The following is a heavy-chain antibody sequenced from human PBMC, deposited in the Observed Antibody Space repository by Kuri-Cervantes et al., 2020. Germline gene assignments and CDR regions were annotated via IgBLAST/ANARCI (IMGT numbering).Heavy chain of an antibody. J-gene: IGHJ6*02. CDR3: ARNYDILTGYYYYYGLDV. V-gene: IGHV1-46*01. D-gene: IGHD3-9*01. Sequence: ASVKVTFKASGYTFASYYMHWVRQAPGQGLEWMGIINPSGGSTSYAQKFQGRVTMTRDTYTSTVYMELCSLRSEDTAVYYCARNYDILTGYYYYYGLDVWGQGTTVTVSS. CDR2: INPSGGST. CDR1: GYTFASYY.